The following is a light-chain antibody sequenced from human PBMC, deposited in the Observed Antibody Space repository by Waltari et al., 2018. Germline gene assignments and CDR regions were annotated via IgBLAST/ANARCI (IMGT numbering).Light chain of an antibody. CDR3: QQYHDWWT. J-gene: IGKJ1*01. V-gene: IGKV3-15*01. Sequence: ETAMTQSPATLSVSPGDSATLFCRASQSVSSHIAWYQQKPGQPPRLLIYGASTRAPGVPARVSGSGSGTEFTLTISSLQSEDSSFYYCQQYHDWWTFGLGTKLEIK. CDR2: GAS. CDR1: QSVSSH.